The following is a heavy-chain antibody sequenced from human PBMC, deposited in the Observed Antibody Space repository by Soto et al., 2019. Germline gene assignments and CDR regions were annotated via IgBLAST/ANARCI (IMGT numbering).Heavy chain of an antibody. J-gene: IGHJ5*02. CDR3: ARFELRSRKFDP. CDR2: INYSGST. D-gene: IGHD5-18*01. CDR1: GGSFSGYY. V-gene: IGHV4-34*01. Sequence: PSETLSLTCAVYGGSFSGYYWSWIRQPPGKGLEWIGEINYSGSTYYNPSLKSRVTISVDTSKNQFSLKLSSVTAADTAVYYCARFELRSRKFDPWGQGTLVTVSS.